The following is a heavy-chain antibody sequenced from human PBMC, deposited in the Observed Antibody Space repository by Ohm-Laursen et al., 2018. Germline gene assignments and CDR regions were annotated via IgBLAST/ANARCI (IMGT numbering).Heavy chain of an antibody. CDR1: GGSIGTYY. V-gene: IGHV4-59*08. Sequence: GTLSLTCTVSGGSIGTYYWSWIRQPPGKGLEWIGDIYYSGSTTYNPSLKSRVTISVDTSKNQFSLTLASVTAADTAVYFCARHVLSRQDYDSSGHSSIDYWGQGMLVTVSS. D-gene: IGHD3-22*01. J-gene: IGHJ4*02. CDR2: IYYSGST. CDR3: ARHVLSRQDYDSSGHSSIDY.